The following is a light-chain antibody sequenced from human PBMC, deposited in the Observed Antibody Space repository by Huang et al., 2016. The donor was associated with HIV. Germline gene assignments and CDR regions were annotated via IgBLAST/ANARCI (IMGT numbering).Light chain of an antibody. CDR3: QQYNRYSYT. V-gene: IGKV1-5*03. CDR2: KAS. CDR1: QSSSSW. Sequence: DIQMTQSPSTLSASVGDRVTITCRASQSSSSWLAWYQQKPGKAPKVLIYKASSLESGVPSRFSGSGSGTEFTLTISSLQPDDFATYYCQQYNRYSYTFGQGTNLEIK. J-gene: IGKJ2*01.